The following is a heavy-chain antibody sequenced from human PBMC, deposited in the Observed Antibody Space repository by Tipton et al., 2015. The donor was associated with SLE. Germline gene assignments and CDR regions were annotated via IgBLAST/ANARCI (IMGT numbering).Heavy chain of an antibody. CDR2: IYYSGST. CDR1: GGSISSSSYY. J-gene: IGHJ3*02. CDR3: ARTRDDSSGYYYDDAFDS. D-gene: IGHD3-22*01. V-gene: IGHV4-39*01. Sequence: TLSLTCTVSGGSISSSSYYWGWIRQPPGKGLEWIGSIYYSGSTYYNPSLKSRVTISVDTSKNQFSLKLGSVTAADTAVYYCARTRDDSSGYYYDDAFDSWGQGTMVTVSS.